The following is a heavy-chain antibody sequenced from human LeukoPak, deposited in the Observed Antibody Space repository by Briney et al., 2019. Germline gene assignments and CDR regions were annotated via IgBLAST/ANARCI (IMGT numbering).Heavy chain of an antibody. CDR1: GYTFTGYY. CDR2: INPNSGGT. CDR3: AREGKDYYDSSGYYWRPDAFDI. J-gene: IGHJ3*02. V-gene: IGHV1-2*06. D-gene: IGHD3-22*01. Sequence: GASVKVSCKASGYTFTGYYMHWVRQAPGQGLEWMGRINPNSGGTNYAQKFQGRFTMTRGTSISTAYRELSRLRSDDTAVYYCAREGKDYYDSSGYYWRPDAFDIWGQGTMVTVSS.